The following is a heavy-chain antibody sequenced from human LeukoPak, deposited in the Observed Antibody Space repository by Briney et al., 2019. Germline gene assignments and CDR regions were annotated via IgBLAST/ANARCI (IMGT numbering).Heavy chain of an antibody. CDR3: ARRGYSSGWYAYDY. V-gene: IGHV4-39*01. D-gene: IGHD6-19*01. J-gene: IGHJ4*02. CDR1: GGSISSSTYH. Sequence: SETLSLTCSVSGGSISSSTYHWGWIRQPPGKGLEWIGSIYYSGSTYYNPSLKSRVTISADTSKNQFSLKLSSVTAADTAVYYCARRGYSSGWYAYDYWGQGTLVTVSS. CDR2: IYYSGST.